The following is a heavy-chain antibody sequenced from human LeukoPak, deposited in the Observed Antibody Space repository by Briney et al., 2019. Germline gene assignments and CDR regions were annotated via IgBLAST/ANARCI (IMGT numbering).Heavy chain of an antibody. J-gene: IGHJ4*02. D-gene: IGHD3-3*01. CDR3: ARGRSVLRFLEWNPTTYYFDY. V-gene: IGHV4-34*01. Sequence: KPSETLSLTCAVYGGSFSGYYWSWIRQPPGKGLEWIGEINHSGSTNYNPSLKSRVTISVDTPKNQFSLKLSSVTAADTAVYYCARGRSVLRFLEWNPTTYYFDYWGQGTLVTVSS. CDR2: INHSGST. CDR1: GGSFSGYY.